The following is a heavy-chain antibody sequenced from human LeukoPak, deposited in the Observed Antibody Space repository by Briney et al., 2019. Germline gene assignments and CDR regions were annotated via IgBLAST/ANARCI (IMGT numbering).Heavy chain of an antibody. CDR2: ISSSSYI. J-gene: IGHJ4*02. V-gene: IGHV3-21*01. CDR1: GFTFSSYS. Sequence: PGGSLRLSCAASGFTFSSYSMNWVRQAPGKGLEWVSSISSSSYIYYADSVKGRFTISRDNAKNSLYLQMNSLRAEDTAVYYCARASPYHCSSTSCYDPDYWGQGTLVTVSS. D-gene: IGHD2-2*01. CDR3: ARASPYHCSSTSCYDPDY.